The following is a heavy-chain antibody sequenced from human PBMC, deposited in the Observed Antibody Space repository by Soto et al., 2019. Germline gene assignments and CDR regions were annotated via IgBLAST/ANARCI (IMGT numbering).Heavy chain of an antibody. CDR1: GDTFSSYT. J-gene: IGHJ4*02. D-gene: IGHD5-18*01. Sequence: PVKVYCKASGDTFSSYTISWLRKTPGQGLEWMGRIIPILGIANYAQKFQGRVTITADKSTSTAYMELSSLRSEDTAVYYCAKPGYSYGYGPLDYWGQGTLVTVSS. CDR2: IIPILGIA. V-gene: IGHV1-69*02. CDR3: AKPGYSYGYGPLDY.